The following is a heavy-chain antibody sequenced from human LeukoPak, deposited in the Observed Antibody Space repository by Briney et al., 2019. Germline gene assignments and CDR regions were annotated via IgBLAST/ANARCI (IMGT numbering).Heavy chain of an antibody. V-gene: IGHV3-7*03. D-gene: IGHD6-6*01. CDR2: INSDGSEG. CDR3: ARSSYSSSSSV. J-gene: IGHJ3*01. Sequence: GGSLRLSCAVSGFTFSGFWMSWSRQAPGKGLEWVASINSDGSEGYYADVVKGRFTISRDNAKNSLYLQLNSLRAEDTAVYYCARSSYSSSSSVWGQGTMVTVSS. CDR1: GFTFSGFW.